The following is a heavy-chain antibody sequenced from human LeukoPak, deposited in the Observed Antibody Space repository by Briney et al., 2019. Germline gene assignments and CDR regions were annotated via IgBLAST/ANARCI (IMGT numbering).Heavy chain of an antibody. D-gene: IGHD2-2*01. V-gene: IGHV3-30*02. Sequence: PGGSPRLSCAASGFTFSSYGMHWVRQAPGKGLEWVAFIRYDGSNKYYADSVKGRFTISRDNSKNTLYLQMNSLRAEDTAVYYCAHQYQLLGSYYYYGMDVWGQGTTVTVSS. J-gene: IGHJ6*02. CDR1: GFTFSSYG. CDR3: AHQYQLLGSYYYYGMDV. CDR2: IRYDGSNK.